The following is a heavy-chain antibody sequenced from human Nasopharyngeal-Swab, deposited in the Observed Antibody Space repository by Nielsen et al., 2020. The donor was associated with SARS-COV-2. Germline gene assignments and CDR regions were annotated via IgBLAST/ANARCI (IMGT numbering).Heavy chain of an antibody. Sequence: GGSLRLSCAASGFTFSSYAMSWVRQAPGKGLEWVSAISGSGGSTYYADSVKGRFTISRDNSKNTLYLQMNSLRAEDTAVYYCAKSIRGVGFPGEFDYWGQGTLVTVSS. CDR2: ISGSGGST. J-gene: IGHJ4*02. V-gene: IGHV3-23*01. CDR1: GFTFSSYA. CDR3: AKSIRGVGFPGEFDY. D-gene: IGHD3-10*01.